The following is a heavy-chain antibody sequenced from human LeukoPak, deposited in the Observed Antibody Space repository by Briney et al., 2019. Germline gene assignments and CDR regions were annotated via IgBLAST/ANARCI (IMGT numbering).Heavy chain of an antibody. J-gene: IGHJ4*02. CDR1: GGSISSYY. Sequence: KTSETLSLTCTVSGGSISSYYRSWIRQPPGKGLEWIGYIYYSGSTNYNPSLKSRVTISVDTSKNQFSLKLSSVTAADTAVYYCARDLYYYDSSGYWSGFDYWGQGTLVTVSS. CDR2: IYYSGST. D-gene: IGHD3-22*01. V-gene: IGHV4-59*01. CDR3: ARDLYYYDSSGYWSGFDY.